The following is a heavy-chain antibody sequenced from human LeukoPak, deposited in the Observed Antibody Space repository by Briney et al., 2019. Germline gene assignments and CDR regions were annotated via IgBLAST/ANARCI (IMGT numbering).Heavy chain of an antibody. D-gene: IGHD1-26*01. CDR2: ITASGTAM. CDR3: ARDDSAGAWELLWDY. V-gene: IGHV3-48*02. CDR1: GFTFSSYS. Sequence: GGSLRLSCAASGFTFSSYSMNWVRQAPGKGLEWVSHITASGTAMFYADSVKGRFTISRDNAKNSLYLQMNSLRDDDTAVYYCARDDSAGAWELLWDYWGQGTLVTVSS. J-gene: IGHJ4*02.